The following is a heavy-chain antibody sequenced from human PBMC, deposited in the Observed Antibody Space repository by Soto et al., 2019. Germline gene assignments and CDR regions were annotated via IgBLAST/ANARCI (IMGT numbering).Heavy chain of an antibody. CDR3: AINYCDSNRHYYFQF. CDR2: IYYSGST. Sequence: SETLSLTGTVSGDSISRYDWIWIRQPPGKGLEWIGYIYYSGSTNYNPSLKSRVTISVDTSKNQFSLKLSSVTAADTAVYYCAINYCDSNRHYYFQFWGRGTLVTVSS. D-gene: IGHD3-22*01. J-gene: IGHJ1*01. V-gene: IGHV4-59*01. CDR1: GDSISRYD.